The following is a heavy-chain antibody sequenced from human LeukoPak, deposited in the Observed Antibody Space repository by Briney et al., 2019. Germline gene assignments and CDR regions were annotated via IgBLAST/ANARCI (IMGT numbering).Heavy chain of an antibody. CDR2: IYQGGST. CDR3: ARDTFGELYYAFDI. CDR1: SGSISSGGYH. Sequence: SETLSLTCTVSSGSISSGGYHWSWIRQPPGKGLEWIGYIYQGGSTNYNPSLKSRVTISVNKSKSHFSLKLSSVTAAETAVYVCARDTFGELYYAFDIWGQGTMVTVSS. D-gene: IGHD3-10*01. J-gene: IGHJ3*02. V-gene: IGHV4-30-2*01.